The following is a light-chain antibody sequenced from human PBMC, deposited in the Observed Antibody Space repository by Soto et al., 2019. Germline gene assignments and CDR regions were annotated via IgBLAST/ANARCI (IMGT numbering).Light chain of an antibody. CDR2: GAS. CDR3: QQYGSSGT. V-gene: IGKV3-20*01. Sequence: EIVLTQSPGTLSLSPGERATLPCRASQSVSNNYLAWYQQKPGQAPWLLIYGASNRATGIPDRFSGSGSGTDFSLSISRLEPEEFAVYYCQQYGSSGTFGQGTKVEIK. J-gene: IGKJ1*01. CDR1: QSVSNNY.